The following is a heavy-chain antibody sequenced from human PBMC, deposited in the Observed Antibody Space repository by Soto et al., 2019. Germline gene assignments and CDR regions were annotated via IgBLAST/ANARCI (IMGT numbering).Heavy chain of an antibody. D-gene: IGHD1-1*01. CDR2: IGTAGEP. Sequence: GGSLRLSCAASGFTFSSYDMHWVRQATGKGLEWVSAIGTAGEPYYQGSVKGRFTISRENAKNSLYFQMNSLRAVDTAVYYCARGSWRSGWYFDLWGRGTLVTVSS. V-gene: IGHV3-13*05. CDR3: ARGSWRSGWYFDL. CDR1: GFTFSSYD. J-gene: IGHJ2*01.